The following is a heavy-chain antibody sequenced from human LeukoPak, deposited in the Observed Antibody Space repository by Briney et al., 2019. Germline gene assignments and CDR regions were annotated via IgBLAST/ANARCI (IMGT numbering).Heavy chain of an antibody. CDR3: TTDQRSSSRWYDP. CDR2: IKSKTDGGTT. J-gene: IGHJ5*02. V-gene: IGHV3-15*01. D-gene: IGHD6-6*01. Sequence: GGYLRLSCAASGFTFSNAWMSWVRQAPGKGLEWVGRIKSKTDGGTTDYAAPVKGRFTISRDDSKNTLYLQMNSLKTEDTAVYYCTTDQRSSSRWYDPWGQGTLVTVSS. CDR1: GFTFSNAW.